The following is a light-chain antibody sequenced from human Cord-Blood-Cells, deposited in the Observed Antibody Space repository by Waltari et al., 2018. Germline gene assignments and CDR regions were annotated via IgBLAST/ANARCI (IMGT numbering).Light chain of an antibody. CDR2: DAS. V-gene: IGKV1-33*01. CDR1: QDISNY. Sequence: DIQMTQSPSSLSASVGDRVTITCQASQDISNYLNWYQQKPGKVPKLLIYDASNLETGVPSRFSGSGSGTDFTFTISSLRPEDIATYYCQQYDNLLLTFGGGTKVEIK. J-gene: IGKJ4*01. CDR3: QQYDNLLLT.